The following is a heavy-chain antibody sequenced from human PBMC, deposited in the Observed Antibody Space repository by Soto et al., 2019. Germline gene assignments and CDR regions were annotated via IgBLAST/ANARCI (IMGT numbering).Heavy chain of an antibody. CDR1: GFTFSSYS. CDR3: ARDGSTVTTNYHYAMDV. D-gene: IGHD4-17*01. CDR2: ISTTSSSI. V-gene: IGHV3-48*01. Sequence: GGSLRLSCAASGFTFSSYSMNWVRQAPGKGLEWISYISTTSSSIYYADSVKGRFTISRDNAKNSLYLQMNSLRAEDTAVYYCARDGSTVTTNYHYAMDVWGQGTTVTVSS. J-gene: IGHJ6*02.